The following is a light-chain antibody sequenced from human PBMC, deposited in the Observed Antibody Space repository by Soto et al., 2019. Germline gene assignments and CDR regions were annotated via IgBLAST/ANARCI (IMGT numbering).Light chain of an antibody. CDR1: SGHSSYA. J-gene: IGLJ2*01. CDR2: LNSDGSH. Sequence: QSVLTQSPSASASLGASVKLTCTLSSGHSSYAIAWHQQQPEKGPRYLMKLNSDGSHSKGDGIPDRFSGSSSGAERYLTIASLQSEDEADSYCQTWGTGMLFGGGTKLTVL. V-gene: IGLV4-69*01. CDR3: QTWGTGML.